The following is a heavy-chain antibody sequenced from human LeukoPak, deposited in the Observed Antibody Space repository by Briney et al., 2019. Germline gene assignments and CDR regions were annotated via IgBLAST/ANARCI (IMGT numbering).Heavy chain of an antibody. Sequence: GASVKVSCKASGYTFTGYYMHWVRQAPGQGLEWMGWINLNSGGTNYAQKFQGRVTMTRDTSISTAYMELSRLRSDDTAVYYCARIWTGTSSSSDYWGQGTLVTVSS. J-gene: IGHJ4*02. CDR2: INLNSGGT. CDR1: GYTFTGYY. V-gene: IGHV1-2*02. CDR3: ARIWTGTSSSSDY. D-gene: IGHD6-6*01.